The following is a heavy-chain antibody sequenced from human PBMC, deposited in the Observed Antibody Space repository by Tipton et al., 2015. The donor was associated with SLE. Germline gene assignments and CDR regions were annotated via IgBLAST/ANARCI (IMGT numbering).Heavy chain of an antibody. D-gene: IGHD3-10*01. CDR2: IIPIFGTP. CDR3: ARGRGSGSYYNPFDY. J-gene: IGHJ4*02. CDR1: GGTFSSYA. Sequence: QSGAEVKKPGSSVKVSCKASGGTFSSYAISWVRQAPGQGLEWMGGIIPIFGTPNYAQKFQGRVTITTDESTSTAYMELSSLRSEDTAVYYCARGRGSGSYYNPFDYWGQGTLVTVSS. V-gene: IGHV1-69*05.